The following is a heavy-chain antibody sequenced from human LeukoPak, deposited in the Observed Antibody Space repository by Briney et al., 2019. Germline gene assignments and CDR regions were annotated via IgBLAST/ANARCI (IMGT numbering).Heavy chain of an antibody. J-gene: IGHJ4*02. CDR3: ASCSPESSFGTFDA. Sequence: GGSLRLSCAPSGFYFSIYTMHTFRQAPGKGLEYVSAISGNGGDTYAKSVKGRFTVSRDNSKDTLYLELGSLKPEDMAVYYCASCSPESSFGTFDAWGQGTLVSVSS. CDR1: GFYFSIYT. D-gene: IGHD6-13*01. CDR2: ISGNGGDT. V-gene: IGHV3-64*01.